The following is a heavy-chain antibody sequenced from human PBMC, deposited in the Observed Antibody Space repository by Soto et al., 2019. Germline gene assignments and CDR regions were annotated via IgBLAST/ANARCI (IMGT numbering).Heavy chain of an antibody. CDR3: ARGRQQMVLPTPNWFDP. CDR2: INHRGST. Sequence: QVQLQQWCAGLWQPWETLSLTCSVYGGYFRVYYWSWILQPPGKGLEWIGEINHRGSTNYNPPLKSPVTMSVDTSNKQFSLKLSSVTAADTAVYYCARGRQQMVLPTPNWFDPWGQCTLVTVSS. D-gene: IGHD6-13*01. V-gene: IGHV4-34*01. J-gene: IGHJ5*02. CDR1: GGYFRVYY.